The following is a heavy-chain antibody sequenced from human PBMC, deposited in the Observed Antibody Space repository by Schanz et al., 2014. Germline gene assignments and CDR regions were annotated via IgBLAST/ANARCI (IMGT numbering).Heavy chain of an antibody. D-gene: IGHD2-21*01. CDR1: GFTFSDHY. J-gene: IGHJ4*02. CDR3: AREDCSATSCYFRY. CDR2: IRYDGRNK. V-gene: IGHV3-33*08. Sequence: VQLLESGGGLVQPGGSLRLSCAASGFTFSDHYMDWVRQAPGKGLEWVAVIRYDGRNKNFVESVKGRFTISRDNSNNTVYLQMNTLRAEDTAVYYCAREDCSATSCYFRYWGQGTLXTVSS.